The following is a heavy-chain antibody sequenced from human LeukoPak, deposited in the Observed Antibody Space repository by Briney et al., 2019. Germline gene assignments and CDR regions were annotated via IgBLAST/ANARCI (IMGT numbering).Heavy chain of an antibody. Sequence: PGGSLRLSCAASGFTFSDYYMSWIRQAPGKGLEWVSYISSSGSTIYYADSVKGRFTISRDNAKNSLYLQMNSLRAEDTAVYYCAKRPHCSSTSCHYYYYMDVWGKGTTVTVSS. J-gene: IGHJ6*03. CDR2: ISSSGSTI. V-gene: IGHV3-11*04. D-gene: IGHD2-2*01. CDR3: AKRPHCSSTSCHYYYYMDV. CDR1: GFTFSDYY.